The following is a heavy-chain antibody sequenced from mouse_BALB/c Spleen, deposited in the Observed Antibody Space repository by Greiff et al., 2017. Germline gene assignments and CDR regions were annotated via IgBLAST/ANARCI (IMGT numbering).Heavy chain of an antibody. CDR1: GFTFSSFG. Sequence: EVQVVESGGGLVQPGGSRKLSCAASGFTFSSFGMHWVRQAPEKGLEWVAYISSGSSTIYYADTVKGRFTISRDNPKNTLFLQMASLRSEDTAMYYCARKGNYGYDWFAYWGQGTLVTVSA. D-gene: IGHD2-14*01. CDR3: ARKGNYGYDWFAY. J-gene: IGHJ3*01. V-gene: IGHV5-17*02. CDR2: ISSGSSTI.